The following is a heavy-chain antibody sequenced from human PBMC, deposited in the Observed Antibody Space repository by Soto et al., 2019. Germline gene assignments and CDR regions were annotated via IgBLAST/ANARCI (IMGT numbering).Heavy chain of an antibody. V-gene: IGHV3-48*02. CDR1: GFPFSIYS. J-gene: IGHJ4*02. D-gene: IGHD6-19*01. Sequence: ESGGGLVQPGGSLRLTCVASGFPFSIYSMNWVRQAPGKGLEWSSYITSDTNTIKYADSVKGRFTISRDNAKNLVYLQMNSLRDEDTAVYFCARSVEGHFDYWGQGTVVTVS. CDR3: ARSVEGHFDY. CDR2: ITSDTNTI.